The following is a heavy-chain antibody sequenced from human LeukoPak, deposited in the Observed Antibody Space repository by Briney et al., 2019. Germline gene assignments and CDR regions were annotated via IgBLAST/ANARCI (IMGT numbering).Heavy chain of an antibody. J-gene: IGHJ5*02. D-gene: IGHD3-3*01. V-gene: IGHV4-34*01. CDR3: ARAHYDFWSGYPNWFDP. Sequence: SETLSLTCAVDGGSFSGYYWSWIRQPPGKGLEWIGEINHRGSTNYNPSLKSRVTISVDTSKNQFSLKLSSVTAADTAVYYCARAHYDFWSGYPNWFDPWGQGTLVTVSS. CDR2: INHRGST. CDR1: GGSFSGYY.